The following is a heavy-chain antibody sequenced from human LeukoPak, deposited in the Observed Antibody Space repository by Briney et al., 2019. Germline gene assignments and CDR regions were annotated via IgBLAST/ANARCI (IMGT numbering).Heavy chain of an antibody. CDR3: AKALPYYYDSSGPIDY. V-gene: IGHV3-23*01. J-gene: IGHJ4*02. CDR2: ISGSGGST. CDR1: GFTFSSYW. Sequence: GGSLRLSCAASGFTFSSYWMSWVRQAPGKGLEWVSGISGSGGSTYYADSVKGRFTISRDNSKNTLYLQMNSLRAEDTAVYYCAKALPYYYDSSGPIDYWGQGTLVTVSS. D-gene: IGHD3-22*01.